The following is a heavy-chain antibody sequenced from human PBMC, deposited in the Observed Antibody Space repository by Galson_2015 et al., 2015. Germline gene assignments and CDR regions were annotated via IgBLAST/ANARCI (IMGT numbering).Heavy chain of an antibody. CDR2: IRQDGSDK. CDR3: ASPHRSSWYYFDS. J-gene: IGHJ4*02. D-gene: IGHD6-13*01. V-gene: IGHV3-7*01. Sequence: SLRLSCAASGFTFGTYWMTWVRQAPGKGLEWVATIRQDGSDKYYVDSVKGRFTISRDNAKNSLYLQMNSLRAEDTALYHCASPHRSSWYYFDSWGQGTLVTVSS. CDR1: GFTFGTYW.